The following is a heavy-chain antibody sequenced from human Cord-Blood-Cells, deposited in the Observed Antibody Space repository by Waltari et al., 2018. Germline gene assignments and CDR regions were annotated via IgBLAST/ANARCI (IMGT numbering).Heavy chain of an antibody. D-gene: IGHD3-22*01. CDR3: AISYDSSGYYFDY. CDR1: GGTFSSYA. Sequence: QVQLVQSGAEVKKPGSSVKVSCKASGGTFSSYAISWVRQAPGQGLEWRGGLIPMLGTANYAQKFQGRVTITADESTGTAYMELSSLRSEDTAVYYCAISYDSSGYYFDYWGQGTLVTVSS. V-gene: IGHV1-69*01. CDR2: LIPMLGTA. J-gene: IGHJ4*02.